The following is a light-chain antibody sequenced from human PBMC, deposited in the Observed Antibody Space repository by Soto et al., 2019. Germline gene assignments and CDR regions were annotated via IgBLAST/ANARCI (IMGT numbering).Light chain of an antibody. CDR1: QSVSSRY. Sequence: EIVLTQSPGTLSLSPGERATLSCTASQSVSSRYLAWYQQKPGQAPRLLIYGTSNRATGIPDRFSGSGSGTDFTLTISRLEPEDFAVYFCQQYGNSPQITFGQGTRLEIK. CDR2: GTS. J-gene: IGKJ5*01. V-gene: IGKV3-20*01. CDR3: QQYGNSPQIT.